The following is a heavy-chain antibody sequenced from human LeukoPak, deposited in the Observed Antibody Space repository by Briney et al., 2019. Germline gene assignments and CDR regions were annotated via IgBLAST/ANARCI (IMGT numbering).Heavy chain of an antibody. Sequence: GRSLRLSCAASGFTFDDYAMHWVRQAPGKGLEWVAFIRYDGSNKYYADSVKGRFTISRDNSKNTLYLQMNSLRAEDTAVYYCASWPGGWYGEDSWGQGTLVTVSS. CDR3: ASWPGGWYGEDS. V-gene: IGHV3-33*08. J-gene: IGHJ4*02. CDR2: IRYDGSNK. D-gene: IGHD6-19*01. CDR1: GFTFDDYA.